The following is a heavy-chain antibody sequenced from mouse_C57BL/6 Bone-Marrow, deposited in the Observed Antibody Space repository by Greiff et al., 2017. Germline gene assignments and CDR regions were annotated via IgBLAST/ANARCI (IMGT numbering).Heavy chain of an antibody. CDR2: IYPGDGDT. CDR1: GYAFSSSW. Sequence: QVQRVESGPELVKPGASVKISCKASGYAFSSSWMNWVKQRPGKGLEWIGRIYPGDGDTNYNGKFKGKATLTADKSSSTAYMQLSSLTSEDSAVYFCARPIYDGYYGFAYWGQGTLVTVSA. V-gene: IGHV1-82*01. D-gene: IGHD2-3*01. CDR3: ARPIYDGYYGFAY. J-gene: IGHJ3*01.